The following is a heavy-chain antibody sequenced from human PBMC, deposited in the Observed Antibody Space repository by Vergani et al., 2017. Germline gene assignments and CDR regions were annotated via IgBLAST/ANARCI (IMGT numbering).Heavy chain of an antibody. CDR3: ANGESSSSTPYYFDY. V-gene: IGHV3-23*01. Sequence: EVQVLESGGGLVQPGGSLRLSCAASGFTFSSYAMSWVRQAPGKGLEWVSSLTGSGGVYADSVKGRFTISRDNSKNTLYLQMNSRRAEDTAVYYCANGESSSSTPYYFDYWGQGTLVTVSS. CDR1: GFTFSSYA. J-gene: IGHJ4*02. D-gene: IGHD6-6*01. CDR2: LTGSGG.